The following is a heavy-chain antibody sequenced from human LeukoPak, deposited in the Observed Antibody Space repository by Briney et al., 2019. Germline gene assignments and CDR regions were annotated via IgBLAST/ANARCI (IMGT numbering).Heavy chain of an antibody. J-gene: IGHJ4*02. CDR1: GFTFSSYG. CDR3: AKDSEALLWFGELPPLDY. CDR2: ISYDGSNK. Sequence: GRSLRLSCAASGFTFSSYGMHWVRQAPGKGLEWVAVISYDGSNKYYADSVKGRFTISGDNSKNTLYLQMNSLRAEDTAVYYCAKDSEALLWFGELPPLDYWGQGTLVTVSS. D-gene: IGHD3-10*01. V-gene: IGHV3-30*18.